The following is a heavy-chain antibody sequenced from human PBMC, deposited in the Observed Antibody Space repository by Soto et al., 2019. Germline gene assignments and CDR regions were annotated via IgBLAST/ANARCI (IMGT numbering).Heavy chain of an antibody. CDR1: GYTFTTHS. J-gene: IGHJ3*02. V-gene: IGHV1-3*01. CDR2: INRGAGRT. Sequence: ASVKVSCKASGYTFTTHSMHWVRQAPGQSLEWMGMINRGAGRTTHSQRFQGRVNMTRDTSASTAYMELSSLRSEDTAVYYCAREKAMEEIYFHYGLNIWGQGTTVTVSS. CDR3: AREKAMEEIYFHYGLNI. D-gene: IGHD3-10*01.